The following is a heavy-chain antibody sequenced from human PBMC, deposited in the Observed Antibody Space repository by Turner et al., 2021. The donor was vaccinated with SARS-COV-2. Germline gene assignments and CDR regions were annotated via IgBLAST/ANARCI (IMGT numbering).Heavy chain of an antibody. CDR1: GYTFTSYD. D-gene: IGHD6-13*01. CDR3: ARDRIAAAGTGWFDP. CDR2: ISAYNGNT. V-gene: IGHV1-18*01. J-gene: IGHJ5*02. Sequence: QVQLVQSGAEVKKPGASVQVSCKASGYTFTSYDISWVRQAPGQGLEWMGWISAYNGNTNYAQKLQGRVTMTTDTSTSTAYMELRSLRSDDTAVYYWARDRIAAAGTGWFDPWGQGTLVTVSS.